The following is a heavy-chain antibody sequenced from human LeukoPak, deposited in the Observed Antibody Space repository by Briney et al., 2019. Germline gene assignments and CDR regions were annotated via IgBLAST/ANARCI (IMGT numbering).Heavy chain of an antibody. CDR3: ATRGGSYLIGGWFDP. Sequence: SETLSLTCTVSGDSINSFYWSWIRQPAGKGLEWIGRIYTSGSTNYSPSLKSRVTMSVDTSKNQFSLKLSSVTAADTAVYYCATRGGSYLIGGWFDPWGQGTLVTVSS. D-gene: IGHD1-26*01. V-gene: IGHV4-4*07. J-gene: IGHJ5*02. CDR1: GDSINSFY. CDR2: IYTSGST.